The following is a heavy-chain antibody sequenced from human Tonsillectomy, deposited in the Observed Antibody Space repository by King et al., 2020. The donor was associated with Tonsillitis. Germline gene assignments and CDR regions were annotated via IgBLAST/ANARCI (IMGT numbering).Heavy chain of an antibody. Sequence: VQLVESGGGVVQPGRSLRLSCAASGFIFSNYDMHWVRQAPGKGLEGVAIMSNDGSNEYYPDSVKGRFTISRDNSKNTLYLQMNSLRDEDTAVYYCAKGGTGSVYSYGDFWGQGTLVTVSS. CDR2: MSNDGSNE. CDR3: AKGGTGSVYSYGDF. CDR1: GFIFSNYD. V-gene: IGHV3-30*18. D-gene: IGHD5-18*01. J-gene: IGHJ4*02.